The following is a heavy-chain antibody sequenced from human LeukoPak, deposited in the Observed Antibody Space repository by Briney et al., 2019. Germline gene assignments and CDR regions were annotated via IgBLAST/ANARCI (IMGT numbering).Heavy chain of an antibody. CDR1: GGSISSSSYS. D-gene: IGHD4-17*01. V-gene: IGHV4-39*01. Sequence: SETLSLTCTVSGGSISSSSYSWGWIRQPPGKGLEWIGSIYYSGSTYYNPSLKSRVTISVDTSKNQFSLKLSSVTAADTAVYYCAGVTTFSQEKKYYFDYWGQGTLVTVSS. CDR2: IYYSGST. J-gene: IGHJ4*02. CDR3: AGVTTFSQEKKYYFDY.